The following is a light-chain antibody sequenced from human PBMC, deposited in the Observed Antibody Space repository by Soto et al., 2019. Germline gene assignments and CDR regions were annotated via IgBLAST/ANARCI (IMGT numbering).Light chain of an antibody. J-gene: IGLJ2*01. CDR3: QVWDSSRDQGV. CDR2: DDT. Sequence: YELTQPPSLSVAPGQTARITCGGNNIGSKHVHWYQQKSGQAPVLVMSDDTDRPSGIPERLSGSNFGSTATLTISRVEAGDEADYYCQVWDSSRDQGVFGGGTK. V-gene: IGLV3-21*02. CDR1: NIGSKH.